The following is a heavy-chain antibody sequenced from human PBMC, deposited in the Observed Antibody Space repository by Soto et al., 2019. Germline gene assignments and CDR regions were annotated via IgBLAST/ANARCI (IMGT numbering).Heavy chain of an antibody. CDR1: GFTFSSYW. V-gene: IGHV3-7*03. CDR2: IKQDGSEK. J-gene: IGHJ3*02. Sequence: GVSLRLSCAASGFTFSSYWMSWVRQAPGKGLEWVANIKQDGSEKYYVDSVKGRFTISRDNAKNSLYLQMNSLRAEDTAVYYCARDRTYGSGSSYDAFDIWGQGTMVTVSS. CDR3: ARDRTYGSGSSYDAFDI. D-gene: IGHD3-10*01.